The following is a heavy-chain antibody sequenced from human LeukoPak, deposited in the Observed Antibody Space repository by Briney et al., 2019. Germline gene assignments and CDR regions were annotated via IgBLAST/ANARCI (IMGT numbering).Heavy chain of an antibody. CDR2: IKQDGSEK. V-gene: IGHV3-7*01. Sequence: GGSLRLSCAASGFTFSSYWMSWVRQAPGKGLEWVANIKQDGSEKYYVDSVKGRFTISRDNSKNTLYLQMNSLRAEDTAVYYCARSEGGYVLSYFDYWGQGTLVTVSS. CDR1: GFTFSSYW. J-gene: IGHJ4*02. D-gene: IGHD5-12*01. CDR3: ARSEGGYVLSYFDY.